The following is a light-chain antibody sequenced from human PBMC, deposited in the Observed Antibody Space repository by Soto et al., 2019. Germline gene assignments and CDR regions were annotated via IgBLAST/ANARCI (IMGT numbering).Light chain of an antibody. V-gene: IGKV3-11*01. CDR1: QSVSTS. Sequence: IVLTQSPVTLALSPGERAVLSCRASQSVSTSLAWYQHKPGQAPRLFIYDASKRAPGIPARFSGSGSVTDFTLTISSLEPEDFAVYYCQVRDVWTSFGQGIKVEI. J-gene: IGKJ1*01. CDR2: DAS. CDR3: QVRDVWTS.